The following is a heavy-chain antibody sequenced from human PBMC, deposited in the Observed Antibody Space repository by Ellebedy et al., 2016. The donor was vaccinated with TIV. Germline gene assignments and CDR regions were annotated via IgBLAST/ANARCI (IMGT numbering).Heavy chain of an antibody. Sequence: ASVKVSXKASRYTFTSYAMHWVRQAPGQRLEWMGWINAGNGNTKYSQKFQGRVTITRDTSESTAYMELSSLRSEDTAVYYCARGGNHYPYYYDSSGYYYVEYYFDYWGQGTLVTVSS. CDR2: INAGNGNT. CDR1: RYTFTSYA. CDR3: ARGGNHYPYYYDSSGYYYVEYYFDY. J-gene: IGHJ4*02. D-gene: IGHD3-22*01. V-gene: IGHV1-3*01.